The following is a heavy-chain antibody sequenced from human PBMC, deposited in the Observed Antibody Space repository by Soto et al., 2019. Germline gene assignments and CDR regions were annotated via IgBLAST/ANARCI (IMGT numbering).Heavy chain of an antibody. CDR1: GYTLTELS. V-gene: IGHV1-24*01. CDR3: ATGYSSGWDAFDI. J-gene: IGHJ3*02. D-gene: IGHD6-19*01. CDR2: FDPEDGET. Sequence: ASVKVSCKVSGYTLTELSMHWVRQAPGKGLEWMGGFDPEDGETIYAQKFQGRVTMAEDTSTDTAYMELSSLRSEDTAVYYCATGYSSGWDAFDIWGQGTMVTVSS.